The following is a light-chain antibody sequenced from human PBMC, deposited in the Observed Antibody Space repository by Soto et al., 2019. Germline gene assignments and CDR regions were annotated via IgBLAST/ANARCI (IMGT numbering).Light chain of an antibody. Sequence: QSALTQPPSVAGSPGQSGTISCTWTSSNIGAGYDVHWYQHLPGTAPKLLIYGNSDRPSGVPDRFSGSKSGTSASLAITGLQAEDEADYYCQSYDTSLSGSVFGRGTKVTVL. CDR2: GNS. J-gene: IGLJ2*01. CDR1: SSNIGAGYD. CDR3: QSYDTSLSGSV. V-gene: IGLV1-40*01.